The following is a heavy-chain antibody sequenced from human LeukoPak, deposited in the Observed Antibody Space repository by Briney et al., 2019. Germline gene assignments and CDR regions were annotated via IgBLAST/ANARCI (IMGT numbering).Heavy chain of an antibody. Sequence: PSETLSLTCTVSDGSINGYCWSWIRQPTGKGLDWIGYMYSGGTTNYSPSLKSRVTISEDMSKNQFSLKLTSVTAADTAVYFCARHSGHSSTNDAFDIWGQGTMVIVSS. CDR1: DGSINGYC. D-gene: IGHD6-13*01. CDR3: ARHSGHSSTNDAFDI. CDR2: MYSGGTT. V-gene: IGHV4-59*01. J-gene: IGHJ3*02.